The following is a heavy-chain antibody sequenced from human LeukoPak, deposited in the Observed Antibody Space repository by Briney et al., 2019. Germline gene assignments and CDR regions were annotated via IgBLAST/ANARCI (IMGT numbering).Heavy chain of an antibody. D-gene: IGHD5-18*01. CDR2: ISGTGGST. J-gene: IGHJ4*02. CDR3: AEYVGYSYGSGFDY. CDR1: GFTFSSYA. V-gene: IGHV3-23*01. Sequence: PGGSLRLSCAASGFTFSSYAMSWVRQAPGKGLEWVSTISGTGGSTYYANSVKGRFTISRDSSKNTLYLQMSNLRAEDTAVYYCAEYVGYSYGSGFDYWGQGTLVTVSS.